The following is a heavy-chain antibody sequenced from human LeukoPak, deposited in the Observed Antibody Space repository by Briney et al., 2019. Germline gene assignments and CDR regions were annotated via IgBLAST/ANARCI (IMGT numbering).Heavy chain of an antibody. J-gene: IGHJ4*02. CDR1: GLTFSGSA. Sequence: PGGSLRLPCAASGLTFSGSAMSWVRQAPGKGLEWVSLISGSGNSTYYGDSRKGRFTISRDNSKKTLDLQMNSLRAEDTAVYYCAKVLVLFSANRYYFDYWGQGTLVTVSS. CDR3: AKVLVLFSANRYYFDY. V-gene: IGHV3-23*01. CDR2: ISGSGNST. D-gene: IGHD2-8*01.